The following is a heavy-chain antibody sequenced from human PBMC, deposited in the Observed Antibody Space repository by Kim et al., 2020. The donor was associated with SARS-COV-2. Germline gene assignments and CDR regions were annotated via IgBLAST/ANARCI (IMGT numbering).Heavy chain of an antibody. D-gene: IGHD3-10*01. V-gene: IGHV3-21*01. CDR2: ISSSGSYL. CDR3: ARDRFDRSYYPIDY. CDR1: GFTFSSFS. J-gene: IGHJ4*02. Sequence: GGSLRLSCAASGFTFSSFSMNWVRQAPGKGLEWVSSISSSGSYLYYADSMKGRFTISRDNARSSLYLQMNSLKAEDTALYYCARDRFDRSYYPIDYWGQGILVTVSS.